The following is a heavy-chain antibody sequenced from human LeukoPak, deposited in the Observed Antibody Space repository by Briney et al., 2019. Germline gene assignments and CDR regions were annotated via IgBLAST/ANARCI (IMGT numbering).Heavy chain of an antibody. J-gene: IGHJ6*03. CDR1: GGSISSGSYY. CDR2: IYTSGST. V-gene: IGHV4-61*02. Sequence: PSETLPLTCTVSGGSISSGSYYWSWIRQPAGKGLEWIGRIYTSGSTNYNPSLKSRVTISVDTSKNQFSLKLSSVTAADTAVYYCARSVRGAMSGYYYYMDVWGKGTTVTISS. CDR3: ARSVRGAMSGYYYYMDV. D-gene: IGHD3-10*01.